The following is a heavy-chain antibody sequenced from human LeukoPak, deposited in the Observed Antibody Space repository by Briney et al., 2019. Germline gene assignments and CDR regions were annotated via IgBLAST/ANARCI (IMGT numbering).Heavy chain of an antibody. Sequence: GGSLRLSCAASGFPFSSYSMNWVRQAPGKGLEWVSYISSSGSTIYYADSVKGRFTISRDNAKNSLYLQMNSLRAEDTAVYYCARDRKRITMARGVNRWGIPLDYWGQGTLVTVSS. V-gene: IGHV3-48*04. D-gene: IGHD3-10*01. CDR1: GFPFSSYS. CDR2: ISSSGSTI. CDR3: ARDRKRITMARGVNRWGIPLDY. J-gene: IGHJ4*02.